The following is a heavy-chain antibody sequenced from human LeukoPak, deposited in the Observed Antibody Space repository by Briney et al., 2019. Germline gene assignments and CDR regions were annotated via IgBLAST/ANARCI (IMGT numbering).Heavy chain of an antibody. CDR2: IYSSGTT. Sequence: GGSLRLSCAASGFTVSSNYMSWVRQAPGKGLEWVSVIYSSGTTFYAYSVKGRFTISRDNSKNTLFLQMSGLRDDDTAVYYCARGAAFSGSYSLDFWGQGTLVTVSS. CDR3: ARGAAFSGSYSLDF. J-gene: IGHJ4*02. D-gene: IGHD1-26*01. V-gene: IGHV3-53*01. CDR1: GFTVSSNY.